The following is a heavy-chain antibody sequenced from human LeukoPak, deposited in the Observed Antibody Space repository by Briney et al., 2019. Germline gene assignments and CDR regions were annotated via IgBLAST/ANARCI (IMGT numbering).Heavy chain of an antibody. Sequence: PGGSLRLSCAASGFTFSSYAMHWVRQAPGKGLEWVAVISYDGGNKYHADSVKGRFTISRDNSRNTMYLQVNSLRAEDTAVYYCAKEKRTGTRAFDIWGQGTMVTVSS. V-gene: IGHV3-30-3*01. CDR3: AKEKRTGTRAFDI. D-gene: IGHD1-7*01. CDR2: ISYDGGNK. CDR1: GFTFSSYA. J-gene: IGHJ3*02.